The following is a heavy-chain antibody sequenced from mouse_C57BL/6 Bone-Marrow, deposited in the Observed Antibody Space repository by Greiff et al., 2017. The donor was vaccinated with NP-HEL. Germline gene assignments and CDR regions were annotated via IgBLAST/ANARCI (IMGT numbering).Heavy chain of an antibody. Sequence: QVQLQQPGAELVKPGASVKMSCKASGYTFTSYWITWVKQRPGQGLEWIGDIYPGSGSTNYNEKFKSKATLTVATSSSTAYMQLSSLTSEDSAVYYCGYYSNYPSYWGQGTLVTVSA. D-gene: IGHD2-5*01. CDR3: GYYSNYPSY. V-gene: IGHV1-55*01. J-gene: IGHJ3*01. CDR2: IYPGSGST. CDR1: GYTFTSYW.